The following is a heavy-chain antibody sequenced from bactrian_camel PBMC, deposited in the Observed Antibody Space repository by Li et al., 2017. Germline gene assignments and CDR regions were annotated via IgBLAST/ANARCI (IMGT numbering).Heavy chain of an antibody. CDR2: IDSDGSA. CDR1: GNTLTSSC. V-gene: IGHV3S53*01. D-gene: IGHD5*01. J-gene: IGHJ6*01. Sequence: HVQLVESGGGSVQAGGSLKLSCVASGNTLTSSCMAWLRQAPGKPRGMVARIDSDGSAAYSDSVKGRFTISKGNSRNTLFLQMNSLKPDDTAMYYCAARYQGGFGYGGLCTDVPADFPYWGQGTQVTV. CDR3: AARYQGGFGYGGLCTDVPADFPY.